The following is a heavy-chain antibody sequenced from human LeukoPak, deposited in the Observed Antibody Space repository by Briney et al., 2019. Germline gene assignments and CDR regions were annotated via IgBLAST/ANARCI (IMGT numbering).Heavy chain of an antibody. D-gene: IGHD6-19*01. CDR1: GFTFDDYG. CDR3: ARAVSNSGWYGSVDY. Sequence: GRSLRLSCAASGFTFDDYGVRWVRQAAGEGLEWVAGIIRIGVRTDYEESVKRRFTISRNTAKTSLYLQMNPLSAEATALYYCARAVSNSGWYGSVDYWGQGTLVTVSS. CDR2: IIRIGVRT. V-gene: IGHV3-20*04. J-gene: IGHJ4*02.